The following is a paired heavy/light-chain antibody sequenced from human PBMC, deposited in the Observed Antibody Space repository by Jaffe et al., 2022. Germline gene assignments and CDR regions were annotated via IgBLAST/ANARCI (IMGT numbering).Heavy chain of an antibody. CDR2: ISNSGDTT. D-gene: IGHD2-21*01. CDR1: GFTFNNNA. V-gene: IGHV3-23*01. CDR3: VKCGGFCQYKHFDV. Sequence: EVQLLESGGGLVQPGGSLRLSCAASGFTFNNNAMSWVRQAPGKGLEWVSSISNSGDTTPYADSVRGRFTISRDNSKNTLHLQMNSLRVEDTAVYYCVKCGGFCQYKHFDVWGRGILVTVSS. J-gene: IGHJ5*02.
Light chain of an antibody. Sequence: DIQLTQSPSFLSASVGDRVTITCRASQGISNYLAWYQQKPGKAPKLLIYAASTLQSGVPSRFSASGSGTEFTLTISILQPEDFGGYYCQQLNSYPLTFGGGTKVEIK. J-gene: IGKJ4*01. CDR3: QQLNSYPLT. CDR1: QGISNY. CDR2: AAS. V-gene: IGKV1-9*01.